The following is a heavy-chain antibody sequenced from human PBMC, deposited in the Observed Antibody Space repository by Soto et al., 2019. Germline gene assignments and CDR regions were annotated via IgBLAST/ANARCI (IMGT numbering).Heavy chain of an antibody. CDR1: GFTLSDYY. CDR3: ARGRYALDY. Sequence: GGSLRLSCAASGFTLSDYYMSWIRQAPGKGLEWVPHISGSGNTIDYADSVKGRFTISRDNAKNSLYLQMNSLRDDDTAVFYCARGRYALDYWGQGTRVTVSS. J-gene: IGHJ4*02. V-gene: IGHV3-11*01. CDR2: ISGSGNTI. D-gene: IGHD3-16*01.